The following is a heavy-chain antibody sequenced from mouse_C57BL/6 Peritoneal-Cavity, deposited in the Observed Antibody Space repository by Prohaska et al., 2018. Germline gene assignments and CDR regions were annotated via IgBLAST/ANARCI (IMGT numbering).Heavy chain of an antibody. CDR3: ARGGGYDYDERTWFAY. CDR1: GYTFTSYW. D-gene: IGHD2-4*01. V-gene: IGHV1-69*01. Sequence: QVQLQQPGAELVMPGASVKLSCKASGYTFTSYWMHWVKQRPGQGLEWIGEIDPSDSYTNYNQKFKGKAKLTVDKSSSTADMQLSSLTSEDSAVYYCARGGGYDYDERTWFAYWGQGTLVTVSA. J-gene: IGHJ3*01. CDR2: IDPSDSYT.